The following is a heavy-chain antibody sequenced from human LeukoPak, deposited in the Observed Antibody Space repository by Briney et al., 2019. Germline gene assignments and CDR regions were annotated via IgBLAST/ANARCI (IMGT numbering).Heavy chain of an antibody. CDR2: IYTSGST. CDR1: GGSISSYY. Sequence: SETLSLTCTVSGGSISSYYWSWIRQPAGKGLEWIGRIYTSGSTNYNPSLKSRVTMSVDTSKNQFSLKLSSVTAADTAVYYCARGYDDYDWGSYRPYFDYWGQGTLVTVSS. CDR3: ARGYDDYDWGSYRPYFDY. D-gene: IGHD3-16*02. J-gene: IGHJ4*02. V-gene: IGHV4-4*07.